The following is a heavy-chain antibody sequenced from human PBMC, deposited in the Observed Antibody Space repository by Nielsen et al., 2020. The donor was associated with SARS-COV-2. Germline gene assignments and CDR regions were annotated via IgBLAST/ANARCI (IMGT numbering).Heavy chain of an antibody. CDR2: ISSSSTI. Sequence: VRQAPGKGLEWVSYISSSSTIYYADSVKGRFTISRDNAKNSLYLQMNSLRAEDTAVYYCARDQIPYYYDSSGSYYYYYYGMDVWGQGTTVTVSS. CDR3: ARDQIPYYYDSSGSYYYYYYGMDV. D-gene: IGHD3-22*01. J-gene: IGHJ6*02. V-gene: IGHV3-69-1*01.